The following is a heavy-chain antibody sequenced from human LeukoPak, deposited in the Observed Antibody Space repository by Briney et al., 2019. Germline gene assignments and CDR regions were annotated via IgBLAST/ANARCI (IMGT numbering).Heavy chain of an antibody. CDR3: ARETVEMGTID. J-gene: IGHJ4*02. V-gene: IGHV3-53*01. D-gene: IGHD5-24*01. CDR2: IYSGGST. CDR1: GFSVSSNY. Sequence: GGSLRLSCAASGFSVSSNYMSWVRQAPGKGLEWVSVIYSGGSTYYADSVKGRFTISRDNSKNTVYLHMNSLRAEDTAVYYCARETVEMGTIDWGQGTLVTVSS.